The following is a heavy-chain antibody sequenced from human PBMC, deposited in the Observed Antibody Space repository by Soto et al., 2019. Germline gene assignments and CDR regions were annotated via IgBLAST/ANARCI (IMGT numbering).Heavy chain of an antibody. Sequence: ASETLSLTCIVSGESISSSSYYWGWIRQPPGKGFEWIGSIYYSGRTYYNPSFKSRVTISIDTSKSQFSLKLSSVTATDTAVYYCARQRTTVVTQAYFDHWGQGALVTVYS. CDR2: IYYSGRT. D-gene: IGHD2-21*02. V-gene: IGHV4-39*01. J-gene: IGHJ4*02. CDR1: GESISSSSYY. CDR3: ARQRTTVVTQAYFDH.